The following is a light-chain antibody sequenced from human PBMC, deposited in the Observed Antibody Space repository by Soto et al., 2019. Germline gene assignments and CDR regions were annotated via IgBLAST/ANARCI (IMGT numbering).Light chain of an antibody. Sequence: EIVLTQSPGTLSLSPGERATLSCRASKSVSSSYLAWYQQKPGQAPRLRIYGASSRATGIPDRFSGSGSGTDFTLTISRLEPEDFAVYYCQQYGSSPPITFGQGTRLEIK. CDR3: QQYGSSPPIT. V-gene: IGKV3-20*01. CDR1: KSVSSSY. J-gene: IGKJ5*01. CDR2: GAS.